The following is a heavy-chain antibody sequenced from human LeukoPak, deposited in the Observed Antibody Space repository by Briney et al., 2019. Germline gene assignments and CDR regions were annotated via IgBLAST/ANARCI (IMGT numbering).Heavy chain of an antibody. CDR2: ISGGT. J-gene: IGHJ4*02. D-gene: IGHD6-19*01. V-gene: IGHV3-23*01. Sequence: GGSLRLSCAASGFTFSSYAMSWVRQAPGMGLEWVSAISGGTYYADSVRGRFTISRDNSKNTLYLHMNSLRAEDTAVYYCVKDSSSISGWLYYLDYWGQGTPGHRLL. CDR1: GFTFSSYA. CDR3: VKDSSSISGWLYYLDY.